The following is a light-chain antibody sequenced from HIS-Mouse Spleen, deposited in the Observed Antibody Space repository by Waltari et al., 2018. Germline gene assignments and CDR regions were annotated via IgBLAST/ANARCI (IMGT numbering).Light chain of an antibody. CDR2: GAS. V-gene: IGKV3-15*01. CDR1: QSVTST. CDR3: QQYNNWWT. J-gene: IGKJ1*01. Sequence: EIVMTQSPATLSVSPGERATRACRASQSVTSTLAWYQQKPGQAPRILIYGASTRATGIPARFSGSGSGTEFTLTISSLQSEDFAVYYCQQYNNWWTFGQGTKVEIK.